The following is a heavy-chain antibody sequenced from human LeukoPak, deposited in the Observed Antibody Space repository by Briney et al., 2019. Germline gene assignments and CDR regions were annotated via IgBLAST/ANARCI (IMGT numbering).Heavy chain of an antibody. V-gene: IGHV6-1*01. CDR1: GDSVSNSIAT. J-gene: IGHJ4*02. CDR2: TYFMSSWSH. CDR3: ARRGDGNYYYDY. Sequence: SQTLALTCAISGDSVSNSIATWDWSRQAPSGGLEWLLRTYFMSSWSHYYADSVKSPMVIDEDTSKNQFSLLLKSVRPDDTAVYYCARRGDGNYYYDYWGQGTLVTVSS. D-gene: IGHD3-16*01.